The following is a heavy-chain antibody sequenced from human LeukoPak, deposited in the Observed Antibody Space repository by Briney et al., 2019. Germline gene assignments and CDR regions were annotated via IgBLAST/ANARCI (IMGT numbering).Heavy chain of an antibody. V-gene: IGHV4-59*12. CDR2: IYYSGST. CDR3: ARETPEYD. J-gene: IGHJ4*02. Sequence: SETLSLTCTVSGGSISTYYWNWIRQSPGKGLEWIGNIYYSGSTNYNPSLKSRVTISVDTSKNQFSLKLSSVTAADTAVYYCARETPEYDWGQGTLVTVSS. D-gene: IGHD1-14*01. CDR1: GGSISTYY.